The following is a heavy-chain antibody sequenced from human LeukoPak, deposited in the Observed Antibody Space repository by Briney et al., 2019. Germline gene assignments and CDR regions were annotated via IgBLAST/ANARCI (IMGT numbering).Heavy chain of an antibody. V-gene: IGHV1-69*06. J-gene: IGHJ4*02. D-gene: IGHD4-17*01. CDR1: GGTFSSYA. CDR2: IIPIFGTA. CDR3: ASGMTTVTTRQFDY. Sequence: SVKVSCKASGGTFSSYAISWVRQAPGQGLEWMGGIIPIFGTANYAQKFQGRVTIAANKSTSTAYMELSSLRSEDTAVYYCASGMTTVTTRQFDYWGQGTLVTVSS.